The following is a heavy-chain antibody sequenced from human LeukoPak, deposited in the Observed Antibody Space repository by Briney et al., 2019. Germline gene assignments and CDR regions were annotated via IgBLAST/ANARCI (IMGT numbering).Heavy chain of an antibody. CDR2: ISPDGSSA. V-gene: IGHV3-74*01. CDR1: EFSFSSYW. CDR3: ARDPSGWHSMDY. Sequence: PGGSLRLSCAASEFSFSSYWMHWVRQAPGKGPVWVSRISPDGSSASYADSVRGRFTISRDSAKNTLYLQMKSLRAEETAVYYCARDPSGWHSMDYWGQGNLVTVSS. J-gene: IGHJ4*02. D-gene: IGHD6-19*01.